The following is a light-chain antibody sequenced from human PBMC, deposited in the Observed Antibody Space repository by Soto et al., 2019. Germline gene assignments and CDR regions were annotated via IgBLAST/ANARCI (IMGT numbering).Light chain of an antibody. Sequence: DIQLTQSPSVLSASVGDTVTITCRASQALSNYLAWYQQKLGKAPKFLIYATSTVQSGVPSRFSGSGSGTEFTLTISSLQPEDFATYYCQQVNSYPLTFGGGTKVDIK. CDR1: QALSNY. CDR2: ATS. J-gene: IGKJ4*01. CDR3: QQVNSYPLT. V-gene: IGKV1-9*01.